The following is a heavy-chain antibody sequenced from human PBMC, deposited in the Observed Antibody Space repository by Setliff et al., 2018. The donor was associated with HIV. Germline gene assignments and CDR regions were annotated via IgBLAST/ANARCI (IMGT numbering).Heavy chain of an antibody. V-gene: IGHV3-48*04. D-gene: IGHD6-6*01. Sequence: GGSLRLSCAASGFTFSSYSMNWVRQAPGKGLEWVSYISRSGDTIDYADSVKGRFTISRDNAKNSLYLQMNSLRAEDTAVYYCARRYSSSSTGFDYWGQGTLVTVSS. CDR2: ISRSGDTI. CDR1: GFTFSSYS. CDR3: ARRYSSSSTGFDY. J-gene: IGHJ4*02.